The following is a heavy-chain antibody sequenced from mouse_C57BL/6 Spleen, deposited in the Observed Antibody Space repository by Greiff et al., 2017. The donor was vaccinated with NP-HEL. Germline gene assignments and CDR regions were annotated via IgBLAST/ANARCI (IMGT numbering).Heavy chain of an antibody. Sequence: EVMLVESGGGLVQPGGSMKLSCVASGFTFSNYWMNWVRQSPEKGLEWVAQIRLKSDNYATPYAESVKGRFTISRDDSKSSVYLQMNNVRAEDAGIYYCTSYYSNDWGQGTTLTVSS. CDR3: TSYYSND. CDR1: GFTFSNYW. D-gene: IGHD2-5*01. J-gene: IGHJ2*01. CDR2: IRLKSDNYAT. V-gene: IGHV6-3*01.